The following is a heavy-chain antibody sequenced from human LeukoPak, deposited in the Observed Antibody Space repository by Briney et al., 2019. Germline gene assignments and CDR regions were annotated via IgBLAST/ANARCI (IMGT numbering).Heavy chain of an antibody. J-gene: IGHJ4*02. CDR3: ARDIFSSSGWYDALGG. D-gene: IGHD6-13*01. V-gene: IGHV4-59*01. Sequence: SETLSLTCTVSGGSISSYYWSWIRQPPGKGLEWIGYIHYSGITNYNPSLKSRVTISGDTSKNQFSLKLTSVTAADTAVYYCARDIFSSSGWYDALGGWGQGTLVPVSS. CDR2: IHYSGIT. CDR1: GGSISSYY.